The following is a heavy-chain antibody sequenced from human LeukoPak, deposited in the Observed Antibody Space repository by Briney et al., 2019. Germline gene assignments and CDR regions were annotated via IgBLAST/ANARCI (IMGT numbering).Heavy chain of an antibody. J-gene: IGHJ4*02. Sequence: ASAKVSCKXSGYTFTGYYMHWVRQAPGQGLEWMGRINPNSGGTNNAQKFQGRITMTRDTSISTAYMELSRLRSDDTAVYYCARVTVGATNDYPSDYWGQGTLVTVSS. CDR2: INPNSGGT. D-gene: IGHD1-26*01. V-gene: IGHV1-2*06. CDR1: GYTFTGYY. CDR3: ARVTVGATNDYPSDY.